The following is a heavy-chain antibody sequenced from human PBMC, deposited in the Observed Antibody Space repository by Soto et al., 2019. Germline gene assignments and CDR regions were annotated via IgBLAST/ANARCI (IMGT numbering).Heavy chain of an antibody. J-gene: IGHJ4*02. CDR1: GGSISSSSYY. D-gene: IGHD5-18*01. V-gene: IGHV4-39*01. CDR3: TRQVADTAMVTTFDH. Sequence: LSLTCTVSGGSISSSSYYWGWIRQPPGKGLEWIGSIYYSGSTYYNPSLKSRVTISVDTSKNQFSLRLSSVTAADTAVYYCTRQVADTAMVTTFDHRAQGTLVTV. CDR2: IYYSGST.